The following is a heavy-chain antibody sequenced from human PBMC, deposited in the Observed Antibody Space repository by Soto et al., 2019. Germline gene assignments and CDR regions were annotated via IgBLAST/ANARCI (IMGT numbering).Heavy chain of an antibody. CDR1: GYTFTSYD. Sequence: WASVKVSCKASGYTFTSYDINGVRQATGQGLEWMGWMNPNSGNTGYAQKFQGRVTMTRNTSISTAYMELSSLRSEDTAVYYCARVKRRYDFWSGYSQNWFDPWGQGTLVTVSS. D-gene: IGHD3-3*01. CDR2: MNPNSGNT. V-gene: IGHV1-8*01. CDR3: ARVKRRYDFWSGYSQNWFDP. J-gene: IGHJ5*02.